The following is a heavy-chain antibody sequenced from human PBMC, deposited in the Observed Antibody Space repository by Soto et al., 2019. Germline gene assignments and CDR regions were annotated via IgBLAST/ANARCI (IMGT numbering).Heavy chain of an antibody. D-gene: IGHD1-7*01. J-gene: IGHJ5*02. CDR2: IIPIFGTA. V-gene: IGHV1-69*13. CDR3: ARALELRGWFDP. Sequence: ASVKVSCKASGGTFSSYAISWVRQAPGQGLEWMGGIIPIFGTASYAQKFQGRVTITADESTSTAYMELSSLRSEDTAVYYCARALELRGWFDPWGQGTLVTVSS. CDR1: GGTFSSYA.